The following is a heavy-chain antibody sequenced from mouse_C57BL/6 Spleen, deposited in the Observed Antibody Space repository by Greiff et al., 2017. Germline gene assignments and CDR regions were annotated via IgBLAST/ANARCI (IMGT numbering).Heavy chain of an antibody. CDR3: ARWLLRLEYFDV. CDR1: GFNIKNTY. J-gene: IGHJ1*03. CDR2: IDPANGNT. V-gene: IGHV14-3*01. Sequence: EVKLVESVAELVRPGASVKLSCTASGFNIKNTYMHWVKQRPEQGLEWIGRIDPANGNTKYAPKFQGKATITADTSSNTAYLQLSSLTSEDTAIYYCARWLLRLEYFDVWGTGTTVTVSS. D-gene: IGHD2-3*01.